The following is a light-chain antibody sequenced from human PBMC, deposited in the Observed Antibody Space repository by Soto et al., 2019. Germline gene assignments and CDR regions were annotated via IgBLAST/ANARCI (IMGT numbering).Light chain of an antibody. J-gene: IGKJ5*01. CDR3: MQALQTPLT. V-gene: IGKV1-33*01. CDR2: DVS. CDR1: QDISNY. Sequence: DIQMTQSPSSLSASVGDRVTITCQASQDISNYLNWYQHKPGKAPKLLIYDVSNLETGVPSRFSGSGSGTDFTLKISRVEAEDVGHYYCMQALQTPLTFGQGTRLEI.